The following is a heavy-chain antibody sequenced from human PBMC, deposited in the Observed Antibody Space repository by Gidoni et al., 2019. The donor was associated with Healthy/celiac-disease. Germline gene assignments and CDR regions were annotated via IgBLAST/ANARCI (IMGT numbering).Heavy chain of an antibody. Sequence: QVTLKESGPVLVKPTETLTLTCTVSGFSLSNARMGVSWIRQPPGKALEWLAHIFSNDEKSYSTSLTSRLTISKDTSKSQVVLTMTNMDPVDTATYYCARIRGDTGLWLKADYWGQGTLVTVSS. CDR1: GFSLSNARMG. CDR2: IFSNDEK. D-gene: IGHD5-18*01. J-gene: IGHJ4*02. V-gene: IGHV2-26*01. CDR3: ARIRGDTGLWLKADY.